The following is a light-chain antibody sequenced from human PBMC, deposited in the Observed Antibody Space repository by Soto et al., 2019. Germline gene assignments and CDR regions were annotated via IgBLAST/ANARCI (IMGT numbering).Light chain of an antibody. V-gene: IGKV3-20*01. CDR3: QQYGKSPPNT. J-gene: IGKJ2*01. Sequence: EIVLTQSPGTLSLSPGERATLSCRASQSVSSSYLAWYQQKPDQAPRLLIYGASSRATGIPDRFSGSGSGTDFTLTISRLEPEDFAVYFCQQYGKSPPNTFGQGTKVDIK. CDR1: QSVSSSY. CDR2: GAS.